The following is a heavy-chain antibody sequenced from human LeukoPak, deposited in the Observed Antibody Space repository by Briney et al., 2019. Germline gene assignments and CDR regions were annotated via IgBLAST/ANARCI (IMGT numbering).Heavy chain of an antibody. Sequence: ASVKVSCKASGYTFTSYGISWVRQAPGQGLEWMGWISAYNGNTNYAQKLQGRVTMTTDTATSTAYMELRSLRSADTAVYYCARDLSLYDFWSGSDYWGQGTLVTVSS. V-gene: IGHV1-18*01. CDR3: ARDLSLYDFWSGSDY. J-gene: IGHJ4*02. CDR2: ISAYNGNT. D-gene: IGHD3-3*01. CDR1: GYTFTSYG.